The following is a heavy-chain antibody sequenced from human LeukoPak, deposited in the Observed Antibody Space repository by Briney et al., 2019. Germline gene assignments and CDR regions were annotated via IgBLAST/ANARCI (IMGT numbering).Heavy chain of an antibody. Sequence: SETLSLTCTVSGGSISSTTYYWGWVRQPPGQGLEWIGTIPYSGNAYYSPSLKSRVTISVDTSMNQFSLKVSSVTAADTAVYYCARYPYSGISGWQAFDYWGQGTLVTVSS. CDR3: ARYPYSGISGWQAFDY. D-gene: IGHD6-19*01. CDR1: GGSISSTTYY. V-gene: IGHV4-39*01. J-gene: IGHJ4*02. CDR2: IPYSGNA.